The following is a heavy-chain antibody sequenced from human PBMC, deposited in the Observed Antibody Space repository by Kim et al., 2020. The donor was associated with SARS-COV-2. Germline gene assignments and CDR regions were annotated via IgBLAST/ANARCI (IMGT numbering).Heavy chain of an antibody. CDR1: GGSISSSSYY. V-gene: IGHV4-39*01. CDR2: ISYSGRI. CDR3: GGQDEGWVVRWF. J-gene: IGHJ5*01. Sequence: SETLYLTCPVSGGSISSSSYYWGWIRPPPGKGLWWIGSISYSGRIYYNPSLRRRVTLSVDTSKNQFSLNLSSVTAADTAVYYCGGQDEGWVVRWF. D-gene: IGHD3-3*01.